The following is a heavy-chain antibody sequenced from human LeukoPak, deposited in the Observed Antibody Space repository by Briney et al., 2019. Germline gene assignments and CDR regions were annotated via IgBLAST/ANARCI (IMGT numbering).Heavy chain of an antibody. D-gene: IGHD6-13*01. CDR2: TTSSSSYI. Sequence: GGSLRLSCAASGFTFSSYNMNWVRQAPGKGLEWVSSTTSSSSYIYYADSVKGRFTISRDNAKNSLYLQMNSLRAEDTAVYYCARDSRGIAAGADYWGQGTLVTVSS. CDR3: ARDSRGIAAGADY. V-gene: IGHV3-21*01. J-gene: IGHJ4*02. CDR1: GFTFSSYN.